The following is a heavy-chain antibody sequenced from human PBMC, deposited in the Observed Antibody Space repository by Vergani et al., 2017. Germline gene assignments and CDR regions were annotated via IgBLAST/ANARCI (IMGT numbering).Heavy chain of an antibody. CDR2: TWYDGNNK. Sequence: QVQLVESGGGVVQPGRSLRLSFPASVFTFNQYGMHWVRQAPGKGLEWVAVTWYDGNNKQYADSVKGRFTISRDNSKSTMYLQMNRLRDEDTGVYYCARDWRLLYNRFDPWGQGTLVTVSS. J-gene: IGHJ5*02. CDR3: ARDWRLLYNRFDP. CDR1: VFTFNQYG. V-gene: IGHV3-33*01. D-gene: IGHD1-14*01.